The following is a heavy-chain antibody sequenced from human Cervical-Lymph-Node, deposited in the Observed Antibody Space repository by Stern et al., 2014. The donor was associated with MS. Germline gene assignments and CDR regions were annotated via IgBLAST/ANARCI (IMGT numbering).Heavy chain of an antibody. J-gene: IGHJ5*02. Sequence: VQLVQSGPGLVKPSETLSLTCAVSGGSISSGTYYWGWIRQPPGKGLEWIGSISFRGTTYSNSSLESRVTISVDPPKKHFSLNIMSVTAADTAVYYCARQSLGARRVRFLVPLDFFDPWGQGTLVTVSS. V-gene: IGHV4-39*01. D-gene: IGHD3-3*01. CDR2: ISFRGTT. CDR1: GGSISSGTYY. CDR3: ARQSLGARRVRFLVPLDFFDP.